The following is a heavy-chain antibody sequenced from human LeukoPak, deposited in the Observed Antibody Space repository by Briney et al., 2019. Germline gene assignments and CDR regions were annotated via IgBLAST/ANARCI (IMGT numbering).Heavy chain of an antibody. CDR1: GGSISSGDYY. CDR3: ARAGEEDTITFGGVIVGSFDY. CDR2: TYYSGST. Sequence: SETLSLTCTVSGGSISSGDYYWRWIRRPPGKGLEWFGYTYYSGSTYYHPSLKSRVTISVDTSKNQFSLKLSSVTAADTAVYYCARAGEEDTITFGGVIVGSFDYWGQGTLVTVSS. D-gene: IGHD3-16*02. J-gene: IGHJ4*02. V-gene: IGHV4-30-4*01.